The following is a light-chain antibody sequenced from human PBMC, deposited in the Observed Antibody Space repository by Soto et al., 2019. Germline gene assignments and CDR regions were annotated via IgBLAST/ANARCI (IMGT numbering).Light chain of an antibody. J-gene: IGKJ4*01. CDR3: QHYHSYPLT. V-gene: IGKV1-16*02. CDR2: AAS. CDR1: QDISNY. Sequence: DIQMTQSPSSLSASVGDTVTITCRASQDISNYVAWFQQRPGQAPKSLIYAASSLQSGVTSKFSGSCSGTHFTLTIYSLQPEHFATYYCQHYHSYPLTFGGGTKVEIK.